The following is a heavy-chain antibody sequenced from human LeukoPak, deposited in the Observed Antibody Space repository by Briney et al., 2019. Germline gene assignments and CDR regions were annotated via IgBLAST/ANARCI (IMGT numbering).Heavy chain of an antibody. Sequence: GGSLRLSCAASGFTFSSYSMNWVRQAPGKGLEWVSSISSSSSYIYYADSVKGRFTISRDNAKNSLYLQMNSLRAEDTAVYYCARGDYYYDSSGLRFDYWSQGTLVTVSS. CDR2: ISSSSSYI. D-gene: IGHD3-22*01. V-gene: IGHV3-21*01. CDR3: ARGDYYYDSSGLRFDY. CDR1: GFTFSSYS. J-gene: IGHJ4*02.